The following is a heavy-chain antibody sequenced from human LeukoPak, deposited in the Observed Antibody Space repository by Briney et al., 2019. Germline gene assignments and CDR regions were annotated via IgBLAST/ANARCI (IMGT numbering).Heavy chain of an antibody. CDR3: AIGTVYSIFVVVIPPNY. CDR1: GFTFSIYA. D-gene: IGHD3-3*02. V-gene: IGHV3-30*04. J-gene: IGHJ4*02. CDR2: ISYDESNK. Sequence: AGGSLRLSCAASGFTFSIYAMHWARQAPGKGLEWVAVISYDESNKYYADSVKGRFTISRDNSKNTLYLQMNSLRGEDTAVYYCAIGTVYSIFVVVIPPNYWGQGTLVTVSS.